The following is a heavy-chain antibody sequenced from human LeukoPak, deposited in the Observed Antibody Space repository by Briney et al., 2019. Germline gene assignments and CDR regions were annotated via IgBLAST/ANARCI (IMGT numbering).Heavy chain of an antibody. J-gene: IGHJ4*02. CDR3: ARGSAAITDY. V-gene: IGHV1-8*03. D-gene: IGHD2-2*01. CDR2: MNPNSGNT. CDR1: VYTFLNYD. Sequence: AAVNVAFKASVYTFLNYDINWVRQATGQALEWMGWMNPNSGNTGYAQKFQGRVTITRNTSISTAYMELSSLRSEDTAVYYCARGSAAITDYWGQGTLVTVSS.